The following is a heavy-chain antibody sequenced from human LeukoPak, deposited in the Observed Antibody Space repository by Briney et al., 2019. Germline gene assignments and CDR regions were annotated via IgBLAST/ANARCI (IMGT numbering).Heavy chain of an antibody. Sequence: SVKVSCKASGGTFSSFTISWVRQAPGQGLEWMGGIIPIFTTADYAQKFQGRVTITADESTSTAYMDLSSLRSEDTAVYYCARDRGVLRYFDWLFEFDYWGQGTLVTVSS. CDR3: ARDRGVLRYFDWLFEFDY. V-gene: IGHV1-69*13. CDR1: GGTFSSFT. J-gene: IGHJ4*02. CDR2: IIPIFTTA. D-gene: IGHD3-9*01.